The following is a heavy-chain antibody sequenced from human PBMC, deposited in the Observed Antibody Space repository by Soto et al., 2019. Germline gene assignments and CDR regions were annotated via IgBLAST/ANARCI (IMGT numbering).Heavy chain of an antibody. Sequence: GGSLRLSCAASGFTFSNYWMHWVRQAPGKGLEWVSSINNNGNTTNYSDSVKGRFTISRDNSKNTLYLQMNSLRAEDTAVYYCAKDSVPAAMLDYVDYWGQGTLVTVSS. CDR3: AKDSVPAAMLDYVDY. CDR1: GFTFSNYW. CDR2: INNNGNTT. V-gene: IGHV3-74*01. D-gene: IGHD2-2*01. J-gene: IGHJ4*02.